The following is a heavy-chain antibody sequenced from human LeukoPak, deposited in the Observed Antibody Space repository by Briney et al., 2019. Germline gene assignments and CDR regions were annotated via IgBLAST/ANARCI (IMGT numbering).Heavy chain of an antibody. CDR3: ARENTGSYREFDY. V-gene: IGHV4-4*07. J-gene: IGHJ4*02. CDR2: IYTGGSS. D-gene: IGHD1-26*01. CDR1: GGSISSYY. Sequence: SETLSLTCTVSGGSISSYYWSWIRQPAGKGLEWIGRIYTGGSSNYNPSLKSRVTMSVDSSNNQFSLKLSSVTAADTAVYYCARENTGSYREFDYWGQGTLVTVSS.